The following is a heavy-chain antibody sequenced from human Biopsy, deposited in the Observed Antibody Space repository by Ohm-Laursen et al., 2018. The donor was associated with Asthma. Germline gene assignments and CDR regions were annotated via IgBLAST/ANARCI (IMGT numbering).Heavy chain of an antibody. CDR1: GGTFSNFA. V-gene: IGHV1-69*13. CDR2: IKTVFGKT. CDR3: ARCQVGYSSGWSLLLKKIYYSGMDV. D-gene: IGHD6-19*01. J-gene: IGHJ6*02. Sequence: ASVKVSCKAPGGTFSNFAISWVRQAPGQGLEWLGGIKTVFGKTNYAQKFQGRVTITADESTSTAYMEVTSLRSEDTAIYYCARCQVGYSSGWSLLLKKIYYSGMDVWGQGTAVTVSS.